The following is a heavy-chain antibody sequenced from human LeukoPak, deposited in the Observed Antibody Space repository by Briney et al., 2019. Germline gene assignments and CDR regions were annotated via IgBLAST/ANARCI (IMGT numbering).Heavy chain of an antibody. CDR2: IYDSAIT. CDR3: ARHSRVFYGSGSYFLNSMDV. D-gene: IGHD3-10*01. J-gene: IGHJ6*02. V-gene: IGHV4-59*08. Sequence: SETLSLTCTVSGGSISSYDWSWIRQPPGKGLEWIGNIYDSAITSQSPSLKSRVTISVDTSQNQFSLNLSSVTAADTAVYYCARHSRVFYGSGSYFLNSMDVWGQGTTVTVSS. CDR1: GGSISSYD.